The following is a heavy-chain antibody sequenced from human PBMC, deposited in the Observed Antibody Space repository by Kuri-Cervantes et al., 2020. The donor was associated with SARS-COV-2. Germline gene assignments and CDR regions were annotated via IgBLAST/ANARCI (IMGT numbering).Heavy chain of an antibody. CDR2: IWYDGSNK. D-gene: IGHD2-15*01. Sequence: GGSLRLSCAASGFTFSSYGMHWVRQAPGKGLEWVAVIWYDGSNKYYADSVKGRFTISRDNSRNTLYLQMNSLRAEDTAVYYCARGHVNCSGGSCYSIHYYYGMDVWGQGTTVTVSS. CDR1: GFTFSSYG. J-gene: IGHJ6*02. V-gene: IGHV3-33*08. CDR3: ARGHVNCSGGSCYSIHYYYGMDV.